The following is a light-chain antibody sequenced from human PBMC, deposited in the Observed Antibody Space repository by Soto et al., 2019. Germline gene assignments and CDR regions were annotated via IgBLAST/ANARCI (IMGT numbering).Light chain of an antibody. J-gene: IGKJ3*01. CDR2: GAS. V-gene: IGKV3-15*01. Sequence: EIVMTQSPATLSVSPGERVTLSFRASQSVSRSLAWYQQKPGQATRILIYGASTRATGIPARFSGSGSGTEFTLSISSLQAEDCAVDYYQQYNNWPPFTFGPGTKVDIK. CDR1: QSVSRS. CDR3: QQYNNWPPFT.